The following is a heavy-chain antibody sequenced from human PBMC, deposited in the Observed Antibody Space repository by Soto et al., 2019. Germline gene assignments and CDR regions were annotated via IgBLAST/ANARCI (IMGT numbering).Heavy chain of an antibody. CDR2: IYYSGST. CDR3: AGEDAWLRSYHMDV. CDR1: GGSISSGGYY. V-gene: IGHV4-31*03. Sequence: SETLSLTCTVSGGSISSGGYYWSWIRQHPGKGLEWIGYIYYSGSTYYNPSLKSRVTISVDTSQNQFSLQLSPVTAADTAAYFCAGEDAWLRSYHMDVWGKGTTVTLSS. D-gene: IGHD5-12*01. J-gene: IGHJ6*03.